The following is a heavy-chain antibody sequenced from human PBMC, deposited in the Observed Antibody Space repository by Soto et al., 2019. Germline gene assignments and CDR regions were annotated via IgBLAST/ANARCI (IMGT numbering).Heavy chain of an antibody. J-gene: IGHJ4*02. V-gene: IGHV3-48*03. D-gene: IGHD4-17*01. CDR3: ARENYGDAFDF. Sequence: LRLSYAASGFTVTNYEMSWVRQAPGKGLEWVSYINGGGTSIKYADSVKGRFTMSRDNARNSLYLQMNSLGDEDTAVYYCARENYGDAFDFWGQGTLVTVSS. CDR1: GFTVTNYE. CDR2: INGGGTSI.